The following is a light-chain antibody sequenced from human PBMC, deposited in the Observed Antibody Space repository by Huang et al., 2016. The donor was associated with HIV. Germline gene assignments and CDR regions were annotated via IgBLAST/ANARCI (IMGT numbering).Light chain of an antibody. V-gene: IGKV4-1*01. Sequence: DIVVTQSPDSLSVSLGERATINCKSSQSVLYSSNNKNYLAWYQQKPGQPPKLLIYWASTRESGVPDRFSGSGSETDFTLTISSLQAEDVAVYYCQQYYITPQTFGQGTKVEIK. CDR3: QQYYITPQT. CDR1: QSVLYSSNNKNY. CDR2: WAS. J-gene: IGKJ1*01.